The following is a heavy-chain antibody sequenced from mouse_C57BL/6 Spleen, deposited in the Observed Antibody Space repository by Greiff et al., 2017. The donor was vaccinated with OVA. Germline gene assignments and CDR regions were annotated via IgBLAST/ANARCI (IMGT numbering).Heavy chain of an antibody. D-gene: IGHD3-3*01. CDR1: GYTFTNYW. CDR3: ASRAERGAFDY. CDR2: IYPGGGYT. Sequence: QVHVKQSGAELVRPGTSVKLSCKASGYTFTNYWIGWAKQRPGHGLEWIGDIYPGGGYTNYNEKFKGQATLTADKSSSTAYMQFSSLTSEDSAIYYRASRAERGAFDYWGQGTTLTVSS. V-gene: IGHV1-63*01. J-gene: IGHJ2*01.